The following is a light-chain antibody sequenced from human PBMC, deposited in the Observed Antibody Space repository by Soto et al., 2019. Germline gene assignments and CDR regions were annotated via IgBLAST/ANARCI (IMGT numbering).Light chain of an antibody. CDR3: QQYGSSPHT. CDR1: QSVSRSS. V-gene: IGKV3-20*01. J-gene: IGKJ4*01. Sequence: GLTKAPGTVSLCKEERPTLSCSASQSVSRSSLAWYQQKPGQAPRLLIFDASSRATGIPDRFSGGGSGTDFTLTISSLEPEDFAVYHCQQYGSSPHTFGGGTKVDIK. CDR2: DAS.